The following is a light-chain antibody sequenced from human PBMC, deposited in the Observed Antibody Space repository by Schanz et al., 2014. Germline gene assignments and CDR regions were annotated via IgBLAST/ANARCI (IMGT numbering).Light chain of an antibody. CDR3: QSYDSSLSAYV. V-gene: IGLV1-40*01. J-gene: IGLJ1*01. CDR2: GNT. Sequence: QSVLTQPPSVSGAPGQRVTISCTGSNSNIGAGYDVHWYQHLPGRAPKLLIYGNTNRPSGVPDRFSGSKSGTSASLAITGLQAEDEADYYCQSYDSSLSAYVFGTGTKLTVL. CDR1: NSNIGAGYD.